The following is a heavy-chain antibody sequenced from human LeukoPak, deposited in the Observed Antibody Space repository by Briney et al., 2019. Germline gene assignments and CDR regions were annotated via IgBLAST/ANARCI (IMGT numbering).Heavy chain of an antibody. D-gene: IGHD3-22*01. CDR1: GGSISSSSYY. V-gene: IGHV4-39*01. Sequence: SETLSLTCTVSGGSISSSSYYWGWIRQPPGKGLEWLGSIYYSGSTYYNPSLKSRATISVDTTKNQFSLKLSSVTAADTAVYYCARRGSNYYDSSGNFDYWGQGTLVTVST. CDR2: IYYSGST. CDR3: ARRGSNYYDSSGNFDY. J-gene: IGHJ4*02.